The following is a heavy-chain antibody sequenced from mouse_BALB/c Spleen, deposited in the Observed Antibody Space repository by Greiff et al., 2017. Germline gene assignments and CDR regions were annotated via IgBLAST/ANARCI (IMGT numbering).Heavy chain of an antibody. D-gene: IGHD1-1*01. V-gene: IGHV1-7*01. CDR3: ARSYGYGYFDV. Sequence: QVQLQQSGAELAKPGASVKMSCKASGYTFTSYWMHWVKQRPGQGLEWIGYINPSTGYTEYNQKFKDKATLTADKSSSTAYMQLSSLTSEDSAVYYCARSYGYGYFDVWGAGTTVTVSS. CDR2: INPSTGYT. J-gene: IGHJ1*01. CDR1: GYTFTSYW.